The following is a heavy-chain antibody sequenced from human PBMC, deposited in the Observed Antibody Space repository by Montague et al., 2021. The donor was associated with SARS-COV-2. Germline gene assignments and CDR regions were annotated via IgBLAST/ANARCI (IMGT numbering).Heavy chain of an antibody. V-gene: IGHV3-21*01. Sequence: SRRLSCAASGFTFSTYKMTWVRQAPGQGLEWVSSISSSGSYKYYEDSVKGRFTTSRDNAKNSLFLQINSLRAEDTAVYYCARDDYCPKGVCSDRGLDIWGQGTMVTVSS. CDR3: ARDDYCPKGVCSDRGLDI. D-gene: IGHD2-8*01. CDR1: GFTFSTYK. J-gene: IGHJ3*02. CDR2: ISSSGSYK.